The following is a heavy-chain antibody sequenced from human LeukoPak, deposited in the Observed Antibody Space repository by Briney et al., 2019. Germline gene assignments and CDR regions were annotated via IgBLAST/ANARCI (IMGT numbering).Heavy chain of an antibody. J-gene: IGHJ5*02. V-gene: IGHV4-34*01. D-gene: IGHD6-13*01. CDR3: AREQAHTKRYSSSLTLNWFDP. CDR1: GGSFSGYY. CDR2: INHSGST. Sequence: TSETLSLTCAVYGGSFSGYYWSWIRQPPGKGLEWIGEINHSGSTNYNPSLKSRVTISVDTSKNQFSLKLSSVTAADTAVYYCAREQAHTKRYSSSLTLNWFDPWGQGTLVTVSS.